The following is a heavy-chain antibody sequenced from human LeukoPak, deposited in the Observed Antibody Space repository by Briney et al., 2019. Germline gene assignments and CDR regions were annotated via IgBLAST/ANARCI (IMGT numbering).Heavy chain of an antibody. CDR3: ARVGYCSGGSCYSEFDYYYYMDV. V-gene: IGHV3-74*01. CDR2: INSDGSST. Sequence: PGGSLRLSCAASGFTFSSYWMHWVRQAPGKGLVWVSRINSDGSSTSYADSVKGRFTISRDNAKNTLYLQMNSLRAEDTAVYYCARVGYCSGGSCYSEFDYYYYMDVWGKGTTVTVSS. J-gene: IGHJ6*03. CDR1: GFTFSSYW. D-gene: IGHD2-15*01.